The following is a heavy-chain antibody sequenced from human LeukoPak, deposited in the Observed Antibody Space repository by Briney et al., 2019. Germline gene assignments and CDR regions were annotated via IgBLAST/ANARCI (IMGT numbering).Heavy chain of an antibody. CDR1: GFTFDNSG. D-gene: IGHD3-10*01. V-gene: IGHV3-20*04. Sequence: GGSLRLSCVGSGFTFDNSGMGWVRQAPGKGLEWVSGINWNGVSTGYADSVKGRFTISRDNAKKSLHLQMNSLRVEDTALYYCARLVKYGSGSDDHWGQGTLVIVSS. CDR3: ARLVKYGSGSDDH. CDR2: INWNGVST. J-gene: IGHJ4*02.